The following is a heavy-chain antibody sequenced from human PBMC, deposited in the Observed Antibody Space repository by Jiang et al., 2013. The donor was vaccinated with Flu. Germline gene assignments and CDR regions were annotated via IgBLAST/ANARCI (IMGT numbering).Heavy chain of an antibody. D-gene: IGHD3-10*01. V-gene: IGHV2-70*01. CDR1: GFSLSTSGMC. J-gene: IGHJ4*02. CDR2: IDWDDDK. Sequence: KPTQTLTLTCTFSGFSLSTSGMCVSWIRQPPGKALEWLALIDWDDDKYYSTSLKTRLTISKDTSKNQVVLTMTNMDPVDTATYYCARTRHRPIWFGELATPYYFDYWGQGTLVTVSS. CDR3: ARTRHRPIWFGELATPYYFDY.